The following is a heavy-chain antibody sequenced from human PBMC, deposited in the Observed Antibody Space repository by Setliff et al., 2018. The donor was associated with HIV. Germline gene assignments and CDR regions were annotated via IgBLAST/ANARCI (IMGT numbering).Heavy chain of an antibody. D-gene: IGHD3-10*01. CDR3: ARGWGYGSGSYYRGYYFDY. Sequence: SETLSLTCNVSGGSISSYYWNWIRQPPGKGLEWIGYIYYSGGTNYNPSLKSRVTISADKSKNQFSLKLSSVTAADTAVYYCARGWGYGSGSYYRGYYFDYWGQGTLVTVSS. J-gene: IGHJ4*02. V-gene: IGHV4-59*08. CDR1: GGSISSYY. CDR2: IYYSGGT.